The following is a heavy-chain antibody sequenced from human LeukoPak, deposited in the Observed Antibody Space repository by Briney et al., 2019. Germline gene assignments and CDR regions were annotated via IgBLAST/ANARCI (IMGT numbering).Heavy chain of an antibody. CDR2: INHSGST. Sequence: SETLSLTCAVYGGSFSGYYWSWIRQPPGKGLEWIGEINHSGSTNYNPSLKSRVTISVDTSKNQFSLKLSSVTAADTAVYYCARGRQVTIFGVVTTYDYWGQGTLVTVSS. D-gene: IGHD3-3*01. CDR1: GGSFSGYY. J-gene: IGHJ4*02. V-gene: IGHV4-34*01. CDR3: ARGRQVTIFGVVTTYDY.